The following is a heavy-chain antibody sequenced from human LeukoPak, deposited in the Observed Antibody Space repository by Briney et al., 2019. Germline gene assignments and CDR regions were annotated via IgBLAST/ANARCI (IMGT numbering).Heavy chain of an antibody. CDR3: ARSPYYYDSSGYPAPPGTLYYFDY. J-gene: IGHJ4*02. CDR1: GYTFTSYG. Sequence: RASVKVSCKASGYTFTSYGISWVRQAPGQGLEWMGWISAYNGNTNYAQKLQGRVTMTTDTSTSTAYMELRSLRSDDTAVYYCARSPYYYDSSGYPAPPGTLYYFDYWGQGTLVTVSS. V-gene: IGHV1-18*01. D-gene: IGHD3-22*01. CDR2: ISAYNGNT.